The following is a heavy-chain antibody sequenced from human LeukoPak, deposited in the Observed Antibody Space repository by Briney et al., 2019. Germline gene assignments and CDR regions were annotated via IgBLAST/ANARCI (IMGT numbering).Heavy chain of an antibody. CDR1: GGSISSSNW. V-gene: IGHV4-4*02. CDR2: IYHSGST. CDR3: ARAVVVPAAMFAYFDY. J-gene: IGHJ4*02. Sequence: TLSLTCAVSGGSISSSNWWSWVRQPPGKGLEWIGEIYHSGSTNYNPSLKSRVTISVDKSKNQFSLKLSSVTAADTAVYYCARAVVVPAAMFAYFDYWGQGTLVTVSS. D-gene: IGHD2-2*01.